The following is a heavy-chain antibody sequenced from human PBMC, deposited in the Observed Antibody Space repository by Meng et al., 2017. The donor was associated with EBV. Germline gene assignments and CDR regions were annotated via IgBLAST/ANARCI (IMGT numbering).Heavy chain of an antibody. D-gene: IGHD6-13*01. CDR3: ARAEIAAAGRLDY. CDR1: GGSFSSYA. CDR2: IIPIFGTA. J-gene: IGHJ4*02. Sequence: GRLVQSGAEVKKPGSSVKVSCKAAGGSFSSYAISWVRQAPGQGLEWMGGIIPIFGTANYAQKFQGRVTITADKSTSTAYMELSSLRSEDTAVYYCARAEIAAAGRLDYWGQGTLVTVSS. V-gene: IGHV1-69*06.